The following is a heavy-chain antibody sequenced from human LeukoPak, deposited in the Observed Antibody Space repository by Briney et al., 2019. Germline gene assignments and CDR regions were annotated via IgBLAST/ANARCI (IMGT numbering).Heavy chain of an antibody. D-gene: IGHD4/OR15-4a*01. CDR1: GGSISSGDYY. Sequence: NPSETLSLTCTVSGGSISSGDYYWSWIRQPPGKGLEWIGYIYYSGSTYYNPSLKSGVTMSVDTSKNQFSLKLSSVTAADTAVYYCARELTYADYWGQGTLVTVSS. V-gene: IGHV4-30-4*01. J-gene: IGHJ4*02. CDR3: ARELTYADY. CDR2: IYYSGST.